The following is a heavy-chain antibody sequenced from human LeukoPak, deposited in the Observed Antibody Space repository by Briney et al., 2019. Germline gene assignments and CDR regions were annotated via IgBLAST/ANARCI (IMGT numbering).Heavy chain of an antibody. CDR3: AIALQKIGYGSGSYWTDYFDY. V-gene: IGHV3-23*01. CDR2: ISGSGGST. J-gene: IGHJ4*02. CDR1: GFTFSSYA. Sequence: QPGGSLRLSCAASGFTFSSYAISWVRQAPGKGLEWVSAISGSGGSTYYADSVKGRFTISRDNSKNTLYLQMNSLRAEDTAVYYCAIALQKIGYGSGSYWTDYFDYWGQGTLVTVSS. D-gene: IGHD3-10*01.